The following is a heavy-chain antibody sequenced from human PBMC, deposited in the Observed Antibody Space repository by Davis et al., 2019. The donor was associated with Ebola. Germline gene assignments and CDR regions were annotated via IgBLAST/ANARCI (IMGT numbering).Heavy chain of an antibody. V-gene: IGHV1-3*01. D-gene: IGHD6-19*01. CDR2: VHGGNGNT. CDR1: GFTLTKYA. CDR3: ARASFGYNSGWYADY. Sequence: ASVKVSCKASGFTLTKYAIHWVREAPGQRLEWMGWVHGGNGNTKYSQRFQGRVTITTDTSASTVYLDLTSLRSEDTAVFYCARASFGYNSGWYADYWGPGSLVTVSS. J-gene: IGHJ4*02.